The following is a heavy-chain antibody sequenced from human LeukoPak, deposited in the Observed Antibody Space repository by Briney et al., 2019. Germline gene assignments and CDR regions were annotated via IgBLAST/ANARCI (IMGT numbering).Heavy chain of an antibody. CDR2: IYYSGST. Sequence: SESLCLTCTVSGVSISSYYWSWIRQPPGKGLEWIWYIYYSGSTNYNPSLKSRVIISVNTSKNQSSLKLSYVTDADTAVYYCARHDLPYDFWSGYLNRIDPWGQGTLVTVSS. CDR3: ARHDLPYDFWSGYLNRIDP. CDR1: GVSISSYY. V-gene: IGHV4-59*08. J-gene: IGHJ5*02. D-gene: IGHD3-3*01.